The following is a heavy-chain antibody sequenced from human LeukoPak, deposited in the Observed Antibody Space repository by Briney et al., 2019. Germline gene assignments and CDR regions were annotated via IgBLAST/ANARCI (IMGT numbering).Heavy chain of an antibody. CDR2: FSASGGST. Sequence: GGSLRLACAASGLTFSSFAMAWVRLSPRKWREWVSCFSASGGSTYYADSVKGRFTITRDNSKNTLYLQMNSLRAEDTAVYYCAKDARLYYWGQGTLVTVSS. J-gene: IGHJ4*02. V-gene: IGHV3-23*01. CDR3: AKDARLYY. CDR1: GLTFSSFA. D-gene: IGHD2/OR15-2a*01.